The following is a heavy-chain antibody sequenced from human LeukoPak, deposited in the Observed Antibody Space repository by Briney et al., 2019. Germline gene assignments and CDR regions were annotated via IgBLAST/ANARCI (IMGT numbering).Heavy chain of an antibody. J-gene: IGHJ3*02. D-gene: IGHD3-10*01. CDR1: GFALSCCD. Sequence: GGSLRLSCAASGFALSCCDMNWVRQAPGKGLEWVSYISNSGDTIYYADSVKGRFTISRDTAKNSLFLQMNSLRAEDTAVYYCARDLRAARGVITFDAYDIWGQGTMVTVSS. V-gene: IGHV3-48*03. CDR2: ISNSGDTI. CDR3: ARDLRAARGVITFDAYDI.